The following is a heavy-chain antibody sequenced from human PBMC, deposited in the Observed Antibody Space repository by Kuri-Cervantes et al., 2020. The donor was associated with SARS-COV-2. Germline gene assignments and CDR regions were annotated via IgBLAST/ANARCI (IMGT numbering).Heavy chain of an antibody. V-gene: IGHV1-8*01. Sequence: ASVKVSCKASGYTFTSYDINWVRQATGQGLEWMGWMNPNSGNTGYAQKFQGRVAMTRNTSISTAYMELSSLRSEDTAVYYCAKQRTYYRGYSYGPTFDYWGQGTLVTVSS. J-gene: IGHJ4*02. D-gene: IGHD5-18*01. CDR1: GYTFTSYD. CDR2: MNPNSGNT. CDR3: AKQRTYYRGYSYGPTFDY.